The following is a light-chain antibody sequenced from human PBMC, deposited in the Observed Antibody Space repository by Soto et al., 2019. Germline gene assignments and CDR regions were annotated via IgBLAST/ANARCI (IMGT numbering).Light chain of an antibody. V-gene: IGKV3-20*01. CDR3: HQYGSSPST. J-gene: IGKJ1*01. CDR2: GAS. CDR1: QSLSSSY. Sequence: EIVLTQSPCTLSLSPGGRATLSCRASQSLSSSYLAWYQQKPGQAPRLLIYGASNRATGIPDRFSGSGSGTDFTLTISRLEPEDFAVYYCHQYGSSPSTFGQGTKVDIK.